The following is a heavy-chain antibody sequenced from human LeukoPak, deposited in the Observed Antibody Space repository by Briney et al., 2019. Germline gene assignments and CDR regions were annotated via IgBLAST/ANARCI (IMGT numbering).Heavy chain of an antibody. D-gene: IGHD4-17*01. V-gene: IGHV1-69*04. Sequence: SGKVSCKASGGTFSSYAIGWVRQAPGQGLEWRGRIIPILGIANYAQKFQGRVTITADKSTSTACMELSSLRSEDTAVYYCATLGTTVTTPPRPSDYWGQGTLVTVPS. CDR1: GGTFSSYA. CDR2: IIPILGIA. J-gene: IGHJ4*02. CDR3: ATLGTTVTTPPRPSDY.